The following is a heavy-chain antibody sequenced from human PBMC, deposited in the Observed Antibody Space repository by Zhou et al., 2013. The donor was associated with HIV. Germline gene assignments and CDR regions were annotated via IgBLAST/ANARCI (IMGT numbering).Heavy chain of an antibody. CDR3: TSLSSSWPGEDY. CDR2: IHQSGST. CDR1: GGSFSGYY. D-gene: IGHD6-13*01. Sequence: VQLQQWGAGLLKPSETLSLTCGVYGGSFSGYYWSWIRQPPGKGLEWIGEIHQSGSTNYNPSLKSRVIISVDTSKNQFSLKLSSVTAADTAVYYCTSLSSSWPGEDYWGQGTLVTVSS. J-gene: IGHJ4*02. V-gene: IGHV4-34*01.